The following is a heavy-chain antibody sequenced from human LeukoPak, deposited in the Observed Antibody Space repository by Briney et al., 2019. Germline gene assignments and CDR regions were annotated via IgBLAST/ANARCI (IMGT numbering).Heavy chain of an antibody. V-gene: IGHV1-3*01. CDR1: GYTFTSYA. CDR3: ARPPAGFPWFDP. Sequence: ASVKVSCKASGYTFTSYAMHWVRQAPGQRLEWMGWINAGNGNTKYSQKFQGRVTITRDTSASTAYMELSSLRSEDTAVYYCARPPAGFPWFDPWGQGTLVTVSS. J-gene: IGHJ5*02. CDR2: INAGNGNT. D-gene: IGHD2-2*01.